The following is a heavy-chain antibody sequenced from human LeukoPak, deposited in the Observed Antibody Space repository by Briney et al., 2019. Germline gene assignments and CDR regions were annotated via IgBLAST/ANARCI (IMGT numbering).Heavy chain of an antibody. CDR3: ARGGSYFLVAGAFDI. V-gene: IGHV5-51*01. D-gene: IGHD1-26*01. CDR2: IYPGDSDI. CDR1: GYSFTNYW. J-gene: IGHJ3*02. Sequence: GESLKISCKGSGYSFTNYWIAWVRQMPGKGLEWMGIIYPGDSDIRYSPSFQGQVTISADKSISTAYLQWSSLKASDTAMYYCARGGSYFLVAGAFDIWGQGTMVTVSS.